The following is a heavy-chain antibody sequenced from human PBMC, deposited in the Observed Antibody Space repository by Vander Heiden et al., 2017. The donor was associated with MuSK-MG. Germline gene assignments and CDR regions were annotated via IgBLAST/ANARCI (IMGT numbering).Heavy chain of an antibody. CDR2: INPSGGST. Sequence: QVQLVQSGAEVKKPGASVKVSCKASGYTFTRYYMHWVRQAPGQGLEWMGIINPSGGSTSYAQKFQGRFTMTRDTSTSTVYMELSSLRSEDTAVYYCARDRSPAGVATSYYFDYWCQGTLVTVSS. V-gene: IGHV1-46*03. D-gene: IGHD5-12*01. CDR3: ARDRSPAGVATSYYFDY. J-gene: IGHJ4*02. CDR1: GYTFTRYY.